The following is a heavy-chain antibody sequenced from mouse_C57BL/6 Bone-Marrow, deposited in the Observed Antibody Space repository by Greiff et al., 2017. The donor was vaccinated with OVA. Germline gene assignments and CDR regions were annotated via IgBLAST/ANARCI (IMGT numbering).Heavy chain of an antibody. CDR3: ARRGYGKPYAMDD. D-gene: IGHD2-1*01. Sequence: EVQLVESGGGLVKPGGSLKLSCAASGFTFSSSAMSWVRQTPEKRLEWVATISDGGSYTYYPDNVKGRFTISRDNAKNNRYLQMSHLKSEDTAMYYCARRGYGKPYAMDDWGQGTSVTVSS. J-gene: IGHJ4*01. CDR1: GFTFSSSA. V-gene: IGHV5-4*01. CDR2: ISDGGSYT.